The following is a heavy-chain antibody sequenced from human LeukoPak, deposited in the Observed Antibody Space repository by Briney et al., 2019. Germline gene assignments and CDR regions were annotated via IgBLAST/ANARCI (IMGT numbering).Heavy chain of an antibody. CDR3: ARARGSSSWYFWVY. D-gene: IGHD6-13*01. V-gene: IGHV1-18*01. Sequence: ASVKVSCKASGYTFTSYDISWVRQAPGQGLEWMGWISCYNGNTNYAQKLQGRVTMTTDTSTSTGYMELRSLRSDDTAVYYCARARGSSSWYFWVYWGQGTLVTVSS. CDR2: ISCYNGNT. J-gene: IGHJ4*02. CDR1: GYTFTSYD.